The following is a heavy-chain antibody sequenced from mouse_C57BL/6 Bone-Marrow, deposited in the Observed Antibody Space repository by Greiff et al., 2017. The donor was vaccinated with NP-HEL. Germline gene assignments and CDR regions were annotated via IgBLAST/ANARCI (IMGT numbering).Heavy chain of an antibody. CDR1: GYSFTGYY. D-gene: IGHD1-1*01. V-gene: IGHV1-42*01. CDR3: ARHLLLRLWYFDV. CDR2: SNPSTGGT. Sequence: EVKLMESGPELVKPGASVKISCKASGYSFTGYYMNWVKQSPEKSLEWIGESNPSTGGTTYNQKFKAKATLTVDKSSSTAYMQLKSLTSEDSAVYYCARHLLLRLWYFDVWGTGTTVTVSS. J-gene: IGHJ1*03.